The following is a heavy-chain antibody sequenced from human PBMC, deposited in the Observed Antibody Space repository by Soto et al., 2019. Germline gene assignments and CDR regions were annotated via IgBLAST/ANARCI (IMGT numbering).Heavy chain of an antibody. CDR2: LNPNSGNT. CDR1: GYTFTSYA. Sequence: QVQLVQSGAEVKKPGASVKVSCKASGYTFTSYAINWVRQATGQGLEWMGWLNPNSGNTGFAQKFQGRVTLTRNTSVNTAYIELSSLRSDDTAIYYCATSGGGWYLYWGQGTLVTVSS. J-gene: IGHJ4*02. CDR3: ATSGGGWYLY. V-gene: IGHV1-8*01. D-gene: IGHD6-19*01.